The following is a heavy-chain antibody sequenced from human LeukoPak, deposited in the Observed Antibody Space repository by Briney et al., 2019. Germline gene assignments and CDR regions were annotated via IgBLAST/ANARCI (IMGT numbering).Heavy chain of an antibody. J-gene: IGHJ4*02. CDR1: AFAFSNYA. D-gene: IGHD3-10*01. CDR3: VKKGGGGYFDS. V-gene: IGHV3-23*01. CDR2: INTGGEYT. Sequence: GGSLRLSCAASAFAFSNYAMSWVRQAPGKGLEWVSGINTGGEYTYYANSVKGRFTISRDNSKNTLYLQMNSLRAEDTAVYYCVKKGGGGYFDSWGQGTLVTVSS.